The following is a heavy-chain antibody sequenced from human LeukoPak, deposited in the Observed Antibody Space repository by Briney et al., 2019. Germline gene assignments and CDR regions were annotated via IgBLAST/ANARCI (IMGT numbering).Heavy chain of an antibody. CDR2: TVSRGTT. V-gene: IGHV3-23*01. CDR3: AKCSTSAYTTGWCNWIDP. CDR1: GFTFTSDA. D-gene: IGHD6-19*01. Sequence: GGSLRLSCVASGFTFTSDAMNWVRQAPGKGLEWVSSTVSRGTTQYADSVKGRITVSRDTSKNTLYLQMNSLRADDTAVYYCAKCSTSAYTTGWCNWIDPWGQGTLVTVSS. J-gene: IGHJ5*02.